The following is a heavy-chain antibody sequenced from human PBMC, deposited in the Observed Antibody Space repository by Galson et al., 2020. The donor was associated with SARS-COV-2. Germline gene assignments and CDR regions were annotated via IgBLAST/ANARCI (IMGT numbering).Heavy chain of an antibody. CDR2: ISGSGGTT. Sequence: TGGSLRLSCEASGFTFSSYAMNWVRQAPGKGLAWVSGISGSGGTTYYADSVKGRFTISRDNSKNTLYLQMNSLTAEDTAVYYCARGIGSSIAVAGMSWGQGTLVTVSS. CDR1: GFTFSSYA. CDR3: ARGIGSSIAVAGMS. V-gene: IGHV3-23*01. D-gene: IGHD6-19*01. J-gene: IGHJ4*02.